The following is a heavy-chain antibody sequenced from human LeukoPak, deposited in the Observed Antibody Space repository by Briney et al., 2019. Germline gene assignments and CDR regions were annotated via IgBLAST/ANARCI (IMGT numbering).Heavy chain of an antibody. V-gene: IGHV3-33*01. J-gene: IGHJ4*02. CDR3: ARGGPEWPLDY. D-gene: IGHD3-3*01. CDR2: IWYDGSNT. Sequence: GGSLRLSCAASGFSFNTYGMLWVRQAPGKGLERVAVIWYDGSNTYYADSVKGRFTISRDNSKNTLYLQMNSLRAEDTAVYYCARGGPEWPLDYWGQGTLVTVSS. CDR1: GFSFNTYG.